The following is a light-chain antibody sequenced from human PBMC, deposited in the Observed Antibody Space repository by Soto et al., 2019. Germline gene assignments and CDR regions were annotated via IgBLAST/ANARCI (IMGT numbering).Light chain of an antibody. J-gene: IGLJ1*01. V-gene: IGLV2-14*01. CDR1: SSDVGGYNY. CDR3: SSYTSSSTPV. Sequence: QSVLTQPASVSGSPGQSITISCTGTSSDVGGYNYVSWYQQHPGKAPKLMIYDVSNRPSGVSNRFSGSKSGNTASLTISGLQAEDDDDYYCSSYTSSSTPVFGTGTKLTVL. CDR2: DVS.